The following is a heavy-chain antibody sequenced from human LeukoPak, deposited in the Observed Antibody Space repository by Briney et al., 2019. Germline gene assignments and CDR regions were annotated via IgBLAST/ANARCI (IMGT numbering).Heavy chain of an antibody. V-gene: IGHV4-59*01. Sequence: SETLSLTCTVSGGSISSYYWSWIRQPPGKGLEWIGYIYYSGSTNYNPSLKSRVTISVDTSKNQFSLKLSSVTAADTAVYYCARETYYYDSSGYYYRGDFDYWGQGTLVTVSS. CDR3: ARETYYYDSSGYYYRGDFDY. CDR1: GGSISSYY. D-gene: IGHD3-22*01. J-gene: IGHJ4*02. CDR2: IYYSGST.